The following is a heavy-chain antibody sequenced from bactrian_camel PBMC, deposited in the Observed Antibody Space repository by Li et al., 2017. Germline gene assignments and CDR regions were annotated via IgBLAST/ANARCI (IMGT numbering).Heavy chain of an antibody. Sequence: HVQLVESGGESVQAGGSLRLSCAASGYNYFMYCLGWFRHVPGKQREQVAGIYTGDGGSTYYADSVKGRFTISEDNAKMTLYLQMDSLTPEDTGTYRCAASWDVTAPAALGRISSPEFGYWGEGTQVTVS. D-gene: IGHD5*01. CDR1: GYNYFMYC. CDR2: IYTGDGGST. J-gene: IGHJ6*01. CDR3: AASWDVTAPAALGRISSPEFGY. V-gene: IGHV3S54*01.